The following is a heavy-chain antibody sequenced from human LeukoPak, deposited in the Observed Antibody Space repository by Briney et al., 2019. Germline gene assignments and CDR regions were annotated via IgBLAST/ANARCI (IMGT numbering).Heavy chain of an antibody. D-gene: IGHD6-19*01. CDR3: VTAAVAGTVY. Sequence: GGSLGLSCAASGFTFSNYGMNWVRQAPGKGLEWVSHITSSSGTMYYADPVEGRFTISRDNAKNSLYLQMNSLRDEDTAVYYCVTAAVAGTVYWGQGTLVTVSS. CDR1: GFTFSNYG. CDR2: ITSSSGTM. V-gene: IGHV3-48*02. J-gene: IGHJ4*02.